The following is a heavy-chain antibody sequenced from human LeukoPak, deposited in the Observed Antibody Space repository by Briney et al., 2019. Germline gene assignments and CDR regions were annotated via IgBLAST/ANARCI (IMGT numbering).Heavy chain of an antibody. CDR2: IYSGGST. CDR1: GFTFSSYA. Sequence: GGSLRLSCAASGFTFSSYAMSWVRQAPGKGLEWVSVIYSGGSTYYADSVKGRFTISRDNSKNTLYLQMNSLRAEDTAVYYCARSGAQTYYDILTGYYNAPRYYFDYWGQGTLVTVSS. D-gene: IGHD3-9*01. V-gene: IGHV3-66*01. J-gene: IGHJ4*02. CDR3: ARSGAQTYYDILTGYYNAPRYYFDY.